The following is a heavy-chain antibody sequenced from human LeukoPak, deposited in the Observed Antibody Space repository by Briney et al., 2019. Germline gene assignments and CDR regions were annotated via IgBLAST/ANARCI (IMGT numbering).Heavy chain of an antibody. CDR3: AKAKGIAVAGPDY. CDR1: GFTFDDYA. V-gene: IGHV3-9*01. CDR2: ISWNSGSI. D-gene: IGHD6-19*01. J-gene: IGHJ4*02. Sequence: GGSLRLSCAASGFTFDDYAMHWVRQAPGKGLEWVSGISWNSGSIGYADSVKGRFTISRDNAKNSLYLQMNSLRAEDTALYYCAKAKGIAVAGPDYWGQGTLVTVSS.